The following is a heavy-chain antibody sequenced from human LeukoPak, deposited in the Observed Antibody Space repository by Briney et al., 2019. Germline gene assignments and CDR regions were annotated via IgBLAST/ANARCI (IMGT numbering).Heavy chain of an antibody. CDR1: GYRFNAYW. CDR3: ARPNITSYYDSRGYDAFDV. Sequence: GESLKISCKGSGYRFNAYWIAWVRQMPGKGLEWMGIIYPDDSDTRYSPSFQGQVTISADKSVRTAFLQWSSLKASDTAMYYCARPNITSYYDSRGYDAFDVWGQGTMVTVSS. CDR2: IYPDDSDT. J-gene: IGHJ3*01. V-gene: IGHV5-51*01. D-gene: IGHD3-22*01.